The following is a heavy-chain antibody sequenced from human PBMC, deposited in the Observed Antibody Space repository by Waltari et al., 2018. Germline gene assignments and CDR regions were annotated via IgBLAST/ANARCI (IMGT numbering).Heavy chain of an antibody. J-gene: IGHJ5*02. CDR3: ARDYSGGAVNWFDP. CDR1: GGTFSSYT. D-gene: IGHD2-15*01. CDR2: ISPILGIA. Sequence: QVQLVQSGAEVKKPGSSVKVSCKASGGTFSSYTISWVRQAPGQGLEWMGRISPILGIANDAQKFQGRVTITADKSTSTAYMELSSLRSEDTAVYYCARDYSGGAVNWFDPWGQGTLVTVSS. V-gene: IGHV1-69*08.